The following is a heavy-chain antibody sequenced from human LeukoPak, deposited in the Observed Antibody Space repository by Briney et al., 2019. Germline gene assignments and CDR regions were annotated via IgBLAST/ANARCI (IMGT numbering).Heavy chain of an antibody. CDR1: GFTFSSYT. V-gene: IGHV3-30-3*01. Sequence: GRSLRLSCAASGFTFSSYTMHWVRQAPGKGLEWVALISYDGTNTYYTDSVKGRFTISRDNSKNTLYLQMNSLRTEDTAVYYCVRVSGFCTNGVCPSFDPWGQGTLVTVSS. CDR2: ISYDGTNT. CDR3: VRVSGFCTNGVCPSFDP. D-gene: IGHD2-8*01. J-gene: IGHJ5*02.